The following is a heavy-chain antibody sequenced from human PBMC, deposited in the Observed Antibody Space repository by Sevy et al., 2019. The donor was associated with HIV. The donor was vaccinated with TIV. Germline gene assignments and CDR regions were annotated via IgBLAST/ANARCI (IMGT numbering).Heavy chain of an antibody. J-gene: IGHJ3*02. D-gene: IGHD3-16*01. Sequence: GGSLRLSCAASGFTFSSYNINWVRQAPGTGLEWVSSISGSSNYIYYSDSVKGRFTISRDNAKNSLYLQMNSLRAGDTAVYYCARDRDMITFGVAEAFDIWGQWTMVTVSS. CDR3: ARDRDMITFGVAEAFDI. CDR2: ISGSSNYI. V-gene: IGHV3-21*01. CDR1: GFTFSSYN.